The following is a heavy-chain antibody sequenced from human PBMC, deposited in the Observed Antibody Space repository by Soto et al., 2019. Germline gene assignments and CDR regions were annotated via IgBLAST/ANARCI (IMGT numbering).Heavy chain of an antibody. D-gene: IGHD3-10*01. CDR1: GYTFTGYY. CDR3: ARDSTFYGSGWFDP. J-gene: IGHJ5*02. Sequence: ASVKVSCKASGYTFTGYYMHWVRQAPGQGLEWMGWINPNSGGTNYAQKFQGRVTMTRDTSIGTAYMELSRLRSDDTAVYYCARDSTFYGSGWFDPWGQGTLVTVSS. V-gene: IGHV1-2*02. CDR2: INPNSGGT.